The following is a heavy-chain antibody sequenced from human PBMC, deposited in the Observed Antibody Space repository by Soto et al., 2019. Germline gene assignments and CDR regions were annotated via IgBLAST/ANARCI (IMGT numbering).Heavy chain of an antibody. D-gene: IGHD3-22*01. CDR1: GGSIDSYY. CDR2: ISYSGSA. CDR3: ARETYYYDSSSYGHLDY. J-gene: IGHJ4*02. Sequence: PSETLSLTCNVSGGSIDSYYWTWLRQPPGKGLEWIGYISYSGSATYNPSLQSRVTISVDTSKSHFSLTLNSVTAADTAVYYCARETYYYDSSSYGHLDYWGQGTLVT. V-gene: IGHV4-59*01.